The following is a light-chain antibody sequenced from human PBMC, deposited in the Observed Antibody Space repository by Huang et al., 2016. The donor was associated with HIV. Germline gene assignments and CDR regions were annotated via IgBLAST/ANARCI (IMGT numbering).Light chain of an antibody. V-gene: IGKV1-8*01. J-gene: IGKJ3*01. CDR1: QDINNF. Sequence: IRMTQSPSSLSASTGDRVTITCRANQDINNFLAWYKQRPGSVPKLLIYAASTLQSGVPSSFSGNGSGTDFTLTIGCLHSEDVATYYCQQYDIHPLTFGPGTRVDIK. CDR2: AAS. CDR3: QQYDIHPLT.